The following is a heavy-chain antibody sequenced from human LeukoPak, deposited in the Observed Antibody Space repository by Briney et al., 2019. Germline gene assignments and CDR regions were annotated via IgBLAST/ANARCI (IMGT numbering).Heavy chain of an antibody. V-gene: IGHV3-23*01. CDR1: GSIISNNV. CDR2: INVGGEAT. CDR3: AKEGYSSGHAGAFNI. J-gene: IGHJ3*02. Sequence: PGGSLRLSCVDSGSIISNNVMGWVRQAPGKGLGWVSTINVGGEATHYAESVKGRFTISRDSSKNTLYLQMNSLSVEDTAVYYCAKEGYSSGHAGAFNIWGPGTMVTVSS. D-gene: IGHD5-18*01.